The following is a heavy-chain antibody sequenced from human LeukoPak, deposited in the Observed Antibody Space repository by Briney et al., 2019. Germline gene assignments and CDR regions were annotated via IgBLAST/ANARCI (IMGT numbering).Heavy chain of an antibody. D-gene: IGHD2-2*01. J-gene: IGHJ5*02. Sequence: SETLSLTCTVSGGSISRYYWSWIRQPAGKGREWIGRIYTSVSTNYNPSLKSRVTMSVATSKTQLSLTLSSVTAADTAVYYCARDHEVVPALGYCSSTSCYGWFDPWGPGTLVTVSS. CDR2: IYTSVST. CDR1: GGSISRYY. V-gene: IGHV4-4*07. CDR3: ARDHEVVPALGYCSSTSCYGWFDP.